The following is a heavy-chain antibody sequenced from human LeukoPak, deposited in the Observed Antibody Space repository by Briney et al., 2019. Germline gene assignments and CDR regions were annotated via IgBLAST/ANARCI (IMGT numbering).Heavy chain of an antibody. CDR2: ISYDGSNK. Sequence: PGRSLRLSCAASGFTFSSYAMHWVRQAPGKGLEWVAVISYDGSNKYYAGSVKGRFTVSRDNSKNTLYLQMSGLRVEDTAVYYCAKDHGSGSYYNADAFDIWGQGAMVIVSS. CDR3: AKDHGSGSYYNADAFDI. CDR1: GFTFSSYA. J-gene: IGHJ3*02. V-gene: IGHV3-30-3*01. D-gene: IGHD3-10*01.